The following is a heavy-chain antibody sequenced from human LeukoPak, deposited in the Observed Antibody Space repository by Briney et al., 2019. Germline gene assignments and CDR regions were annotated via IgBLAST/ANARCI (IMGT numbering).Heavy chain of an antibody. D-gene: IGHD3-16*01. V-gene: IGHV4-34*01. Sequence: PSETLSLTCAVYSGSFSGYYWSWIRQPPGKGLEWIGEINHSGSTNYNPSLKSRVTISVDTSKNQFSLKLSSVTAADTAVYYCARGRPRWGNWFDPWGQGTLVTVSS. CDR2: INHSGST. CDR1: SGSFSGYY. J-gene: IGHJ5*02. CDR3: ARGRPRWGNWFDP.